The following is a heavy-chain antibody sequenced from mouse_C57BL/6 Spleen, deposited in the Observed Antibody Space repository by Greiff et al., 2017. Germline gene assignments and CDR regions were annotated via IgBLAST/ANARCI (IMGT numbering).Heavy chain of an antibody. CDR1: GYTFTSYW. Sequence: VQLQQPGAELVKPGASAKLSCKASGYTFTSYWMQWVKQRPGQGLEWIGEIDPSDSYTNYNQKFKGKATLTVDTSSNTAYMQLSSLTSEDSAVYYCARYAMDYWGQGTSVTVSS. V-gene: IGHV1-50*01. J-gene: IGHJ4*01. CDR3: ARYAMDY. CDR2: IDPSDSYT.